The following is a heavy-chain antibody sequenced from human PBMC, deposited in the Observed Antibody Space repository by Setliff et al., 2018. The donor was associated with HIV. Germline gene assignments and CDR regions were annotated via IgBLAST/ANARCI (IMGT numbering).Heavy chain of an antibody. CDR3: AREYDVLTGYYISAFDI. Sequence: ASVKVSCKTSGYTFINYGITWVRQAPGQGLEWMGWISPYNDYTNYEQSLQGRVRMTTDTSTRTAYMDLRSLRSNDTAVYYCAREYDVLTGYYISAFDIWGQGTMVTVSS. D-gene: IGHD3-9*01. CDR1: GYTFINYG. V-gene: IGHV1-18*04. J-gene: IGHJ3*02. CDR2: ISPYNDYT.